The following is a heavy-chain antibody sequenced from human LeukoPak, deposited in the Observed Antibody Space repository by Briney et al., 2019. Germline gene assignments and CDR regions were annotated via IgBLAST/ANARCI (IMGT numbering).Heavy chain of an antibody. Sequence: PSETLSLTCTVSGGSISSYYWSWIRQPAGKGLEWIGRIYTSGSTNYNPSFKSRVTMSVDTSKNQFSLKLSSVTAADTAVYYCARGPDDYGDSGYFDYWGQGTLVTVSS. CDR2: IYTSGST. J-gene: IGHJ4*02. CDR3: ARGPDDYGDSGYFDY. D-gene: IGHD4-17*01. V-gene: IGHV4-4*07. CDR1: GGSISSYY.